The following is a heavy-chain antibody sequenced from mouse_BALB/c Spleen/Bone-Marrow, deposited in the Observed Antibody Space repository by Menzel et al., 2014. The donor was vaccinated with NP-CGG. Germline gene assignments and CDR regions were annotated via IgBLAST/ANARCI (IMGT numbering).Heavy chain of an antibody. Sequence: YTFTSYCMHWVTQSPAQALEWIGYINPSTGYTEYRQNFKANAPLTADKSSSTAYMRLSRLTSEDSAVYYCARQITTVDYAMFFLNQAASVNVSS. CDR1: YTFTSYC. V-gene: IGHV1-4*01. CDR2: INPSTGYT. D-gene: IGHD1-1*01. CDR3: ARQITTVDYAMFF. J-gene: IGHJ4*01.